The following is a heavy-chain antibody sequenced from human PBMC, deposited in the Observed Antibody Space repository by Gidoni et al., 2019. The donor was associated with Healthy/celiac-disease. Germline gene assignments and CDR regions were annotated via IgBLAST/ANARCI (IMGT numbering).Heavy chain of an antibody. D-gene: IGHD6-6*01. CDR1: VGTFRSYA. J-gene: IGHJ5*02. Sequence: QVQLVQSGAEVKKPGSSVKVSCKASVGTFRSYAISWVRQAPGQGLEWMGGIIPIFGTANYAQKFQGRVTITADKSTSTAYMELSSLRSEDTAVYYCARPYSSSSGVNWFDPWGQGTLVTVSS. CDR2: IIPIFGTA. CDR3: ARPYSSSSGVNWFDP. V-gene: IGHV1-69*06.